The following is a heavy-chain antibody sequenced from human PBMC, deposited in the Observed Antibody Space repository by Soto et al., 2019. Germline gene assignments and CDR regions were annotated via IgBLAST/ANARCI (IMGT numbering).Heavy chain of an antibody. Sequence: GSLRLSCAASGFTFSSYSMNWVRQAPGKGLEWVSSSSSSGSSSICYADSVKGRFTISRDNAKNTLYLQMNSLRAEDTAVYYCVRTSLVVAAATREDYWGQGTLVTVSS. CDR1: GFTFSSYS. CDR3: VRTSLVVAAATREDY. CDR2: SSSSGSSSI. D-gene: IGHD2-15*01. J-gene: IGHJ4*02. V-gene: IGHV3-21*01.